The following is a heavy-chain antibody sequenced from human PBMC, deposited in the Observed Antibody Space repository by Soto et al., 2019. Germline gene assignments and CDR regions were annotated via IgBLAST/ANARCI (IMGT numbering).Heavy chain of an antibody. CDR3: ARHTPAISISDH. V-gene: IGHV4-39*01. J-gene: IGHJ4*02. Sequence: LETLPLTCTVSGGSSSSSSYYWGWIRQPPGKGLEWIGSIYYSGSTYYNPSLKSRVTISVDTSKNQFSLKLSSVTAADTAVYYCARHTPAISISDHWGQGTLVTVSS. CDR2: IYYSGST. D-gene: IGHD2-15*01. CDR1: GGSSSSSSYY.